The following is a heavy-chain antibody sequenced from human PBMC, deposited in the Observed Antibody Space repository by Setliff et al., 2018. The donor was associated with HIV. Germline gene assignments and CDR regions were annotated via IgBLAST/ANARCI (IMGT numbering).Heavy chain of an antibody. V-gene: IGHV4-34*01. J-gene: IGHJ6*03. Sequence: KTSETLSLTCAVYGGFFSGYYWSWIRQPPGKGLEWIGEINHSGSTNYNPSLKSRVTISVDTSKNQFSLKLTSVTAADTAVYYCARGVVDYDFWSGSGDYYYMDVWGKGTTVTVSS. CDR2: INHSGST. CDR1: GGFFSGYY. D-gene: IGHD3-3*01. CDR3: ARGVVDYDFWSGSGDYYYMDV.